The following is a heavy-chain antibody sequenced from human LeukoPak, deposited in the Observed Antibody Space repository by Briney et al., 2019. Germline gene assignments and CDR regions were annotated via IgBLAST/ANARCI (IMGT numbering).Heavy chain of an antibody. CDR3: AREEASVGDY. V-gene: IGHV4-39*01. J-gene: IGHJ4*02. D-gene: IGHD2-21*01. CDR1: GGSISSNSHY. Sequence: SETLSLTCTVSGGSISSNSHYWAWIRQPPGKGLEWIGSIHYSGSTFYSPSLKSRVTISVDTSKNQFSLILTSVTASDTAVYYCAREEASVGDYWGQGILVTASS. CDR2: IHYSGST.